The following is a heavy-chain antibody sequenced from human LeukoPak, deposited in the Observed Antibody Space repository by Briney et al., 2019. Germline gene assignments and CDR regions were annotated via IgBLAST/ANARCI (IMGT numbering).Heavy chain of an antibody. J-gene: IGHJ4*02. CDR2: IYSGGST. Sequence: GGSLRLSCAASGFTVSSNYMSWVPQAPGKGLEWVSVIYSGGSTYYADSVKGRFTISRDNSKNTLYLQMNSLRAEDTAVYYCARGEMATITGGFDYWGQGTLVTVSS. D-gene: IGHD5-24*01. V-gene: IGHV3-53*01. CDR1: GFTVSSNY. CDR3: ARGEMATITGGFDY.